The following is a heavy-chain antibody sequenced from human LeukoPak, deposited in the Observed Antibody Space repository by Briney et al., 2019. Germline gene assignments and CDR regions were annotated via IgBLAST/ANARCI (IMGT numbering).Heavy chain of an antibody. V-gene: IGHV4-34*01. CDR1: GGSFSGYY. CDR3: TRGGELMNF. D-gene: IGHD1-26*01. CDR2: INHSGST. J-gene: IGHJ4*02. Sequence: SETLSLTCAVYGGSFSGYYRSWIRQPPGKGLEWIGEINHSGSTNYNPSLKSRVTISVDTSKNQFSLQSSSVTAADTAVYYCTRGGELMNFWGQGTLVIVSS.